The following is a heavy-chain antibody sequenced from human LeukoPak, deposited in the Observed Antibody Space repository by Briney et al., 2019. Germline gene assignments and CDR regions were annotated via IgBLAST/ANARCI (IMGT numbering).Heavy chain of an antibody. CDR3: VSPRGFSYGYFDY. J-gene: IGHJ4*02. D-gene: IGHD5-18*01. V-gene: IGHV4-4*08. Sequence: PSETLSLTCSVSGDSISSHFWSWIRQPPGKGLEWIAYIYSSGSTRYNPSLKSRVTISADTSKNQFSLTLGSVSATDTAVYYCVSPRGFSYGYFDYWGQGTLVTVSS. CDR2: IYSSGST. CDR1: GDSISSHF.